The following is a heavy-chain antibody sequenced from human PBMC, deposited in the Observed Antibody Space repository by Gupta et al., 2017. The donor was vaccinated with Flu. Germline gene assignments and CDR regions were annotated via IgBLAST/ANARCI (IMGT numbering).Heavy chain of an antibody. CDR3: TTPRYCTSTSCGSIDY. Sequence: RQAAGKGLEWGGRIKSKREGVTIFYAAPVKGRFTISKDASMGTLYLRMDSLKTEDTAEYYCTTPRYCTSTSCGSIDYWGQGTLVTGSS. V-gene: IGHV3-15*01. CDR2: IKSKREGVTI. D-gene: IGHD2-2*01. J-gene: IGHJ4*02.